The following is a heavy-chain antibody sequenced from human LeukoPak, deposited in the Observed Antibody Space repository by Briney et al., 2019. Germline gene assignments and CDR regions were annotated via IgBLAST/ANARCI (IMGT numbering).Heavy chain of an antibody. Sequence: PSETLSLTCAVSGGSISSGGYSWSWIRQPPGKGLEWIGYIYHSGSTYYNPSLKSRVTISVDRSKNQFSLKLSSVTAADTAVHYCARGSDFWSGYRLDYWGQGTLVTVSS. CDR2: IYHSGST. V-gene: IGHV4-30-2*01. CDR3: ARGSDFWSGYRLDY. CDR1: GGSISSGGYS. D-gene: IGHD3-3*01. J-gene: IGHJ4*02.